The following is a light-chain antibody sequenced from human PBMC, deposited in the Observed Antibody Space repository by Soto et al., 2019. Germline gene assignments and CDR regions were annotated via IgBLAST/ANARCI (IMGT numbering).Light chain of an antibody. V-gene: IGLV2-14*01. CDR2: DVT. CDR1: SSDVGGYNY. J-gene: IGLJ1*01. CDR3: SSFTSSSPYV. Sequence: QSALTQPASVSGSPGQSIAISCTGTSSDVGGYNYVSWYQQHPGKAPKLIIYDVTNRPSGVSDRFSGSKSGNTASLTISGLQAEDEADYYCSSFTSSSPYVFGSGTKVXV.